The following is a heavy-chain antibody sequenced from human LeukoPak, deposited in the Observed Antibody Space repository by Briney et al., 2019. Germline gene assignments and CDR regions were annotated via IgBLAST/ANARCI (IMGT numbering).Heavy chain of an antibody. V-gene: IGHV3-23*01. CDR1: GFTFSNHA. CDR3: AKAQWLLLHYAFDI. J-gene: IGHJ3*02. Sequence: GGSLRLSCAASGFTFSNHAMSWARQGPGKGLEWVSGITVNGGSTYYADSVKGRFTTSRDNSKNTLYLQMNSLRAEDTAVYYCAKAQWLLLHYAFDIWGQGTMVTVSS. CDR2: ITVNGGST. D-gene: IGHD3-22*01.